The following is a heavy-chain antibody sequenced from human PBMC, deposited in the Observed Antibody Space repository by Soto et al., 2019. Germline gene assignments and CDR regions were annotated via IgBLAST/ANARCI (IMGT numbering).Heavy chain of an antibody. V-gene: IGHV1-69*06. CDR1: GGTFSSYA. CDR3: ARGTTYYDILTGYFPNYYYYGMDV. Sequence: SVKVSCKASGGTFSSYAISWVRQAPGQGLEWMGGIIPIFGTANYAQKFQGRVTITADKSTNTAYMELSSLRSEDTAVYYCARGTTYYDILTGYFPNYYYYGMDVWGQGTTVTVSS. J-gene: IGHJ6*02. D-gene: IGHD3-9*01. CDR2: IIPIFGTA.